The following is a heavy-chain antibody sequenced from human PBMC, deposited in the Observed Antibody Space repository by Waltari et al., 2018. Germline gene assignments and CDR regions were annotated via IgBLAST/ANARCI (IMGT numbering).Heavy chain of an antibody. D-gene: IGHD6-19*01. CDR1: GGSISSYY. V-gene: IGHV4-4*07. CDR2: IYTSGST. Sequence: QVQLQESGPGLVKPSETLSLTCTVSGGSISSYYWSWIRQPAGKGLEWIGRIYTSGSTNYNPALKSRVTMSVDTSKNQFSLKLSSVTAADTAVYYCARDVYSSGWEGDWFDPWGQGTLVTVSS. CDR3: ARDVYSSGWEGDWFDP. J-gene: IGHJ5*02.